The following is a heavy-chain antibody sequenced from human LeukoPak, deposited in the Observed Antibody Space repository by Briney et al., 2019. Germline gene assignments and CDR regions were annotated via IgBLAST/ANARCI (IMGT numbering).Heavy chain of an antibody. J-gene: IGHJ6*02. Sequence: KTGGSLRLSCAASGFTISDCDMSWIRQAPGKGLEWVSYISSSGSSGSTTYYADSVKGRFTISRDNAKNSLYLQMNSLRAEDTAVYYCARDKSAYTYGNYGMDVWGQGTTVTVSS. D-gene: IGHD5-18*01. V-gene: IGHV3-11*01. CDR2: ISSSGSSGSTT. CDR3: ARDKSAYTYGNYGMDV. CDR1: GFTISDCD.